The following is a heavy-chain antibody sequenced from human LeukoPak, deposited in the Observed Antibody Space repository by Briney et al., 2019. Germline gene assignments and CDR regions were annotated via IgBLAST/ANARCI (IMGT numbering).Heavy chain of an antibody. CDR2: INPSGGST. V-gene: IGHV1-46*01. CDR3: ARVNIRAMAVPLDY. J-gene: IGHJ4*02. CDR1: GYTFTWYY. Sequence: ASVKVSCKASGYTFTWYYMHWVRQAPGQGPEWMGVINPSGGSTSYAQKFQGRVTMTRDTSTTTFYMELSSLTSEDTAIYFCARVNIRAMAVPLDYWGQGTLVTVSS. D-gene: IGHD6-19*01.